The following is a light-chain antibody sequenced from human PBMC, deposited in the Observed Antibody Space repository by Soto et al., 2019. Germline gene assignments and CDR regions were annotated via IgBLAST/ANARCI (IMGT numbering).Light chain of an antibody. Sequence: LSASVRDRFSITCRASQYISTYLNWYQQKPGKAPKLLIYKASTLKSGVPSRFSGSGSGTEFTLTISSLQPDDFATYYCQHYNSYSEAFGQGTKVDI. V-gene: IGKV1-5*03. CDR3: QHYNSYSEA. CDR1: QYISTY. CDR2: KAS. J-gene: IGKJ1*01.